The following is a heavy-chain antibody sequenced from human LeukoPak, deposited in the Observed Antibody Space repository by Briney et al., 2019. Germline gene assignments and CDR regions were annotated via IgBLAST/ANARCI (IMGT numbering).Heavy chain of an antibody. V-gene: IGHV5-51*01. D-gene: IGHD6-6*01. CDR3: ARRRQLVNWFDP. CDR1: GYSFTSYW. J-gene: IGHJ5*02. Sequence: GESLKVSCKASGYSFTSYWIGWVRQMHGKGLEWMGIIYPGDSDTRYSPSFQGQITISADKSISTAYLQWSSLKASDTAMYYCARRRQLVNWFDPWGQGTLVTVSS. CDR2: IYPGDSDT.